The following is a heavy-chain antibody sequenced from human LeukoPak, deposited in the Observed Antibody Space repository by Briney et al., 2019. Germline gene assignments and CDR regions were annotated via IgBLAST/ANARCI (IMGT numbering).Heavy chain of an antibody. CDR3: ARHGRVPAAISWFDP. V-gene: IGHV4-59*08. CDR1: GGSISNYY. J-gene: IGHJ5*02. Sequence: SETLSLTCAVSGGSISNYYWNWVRQPPGKGLQRIGFVHDTGSTDYNPSLKSRVTISVDTSKNQFSLKLSSVTAADTAVYYCARHGRVPAAISWFDPWGQGTLVTVSS. D-gene: IGHD2-2*01. CDR2: VHDTGST.